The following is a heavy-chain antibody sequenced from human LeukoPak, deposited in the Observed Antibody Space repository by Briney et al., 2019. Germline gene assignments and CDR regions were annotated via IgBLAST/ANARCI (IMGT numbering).Heavy chain of an antibody. V-gene: IGHV4-34*01. J-gene: IGHJ4*02. D-gene: IGHD3-3*01. CDR1: GGSFSGYY. CDR2: INHSGST. Sequence: PSETLSLTCAVYGGSFSGYYWSWIRQPPGKGLEWIGQINHSGSTNYNSSLKSRVTISVDTSKNQFSLKVTSVTAADTAVYYCPKTWSGDYWSHFDYWGQGTLVTVSS. CDR3: PKTWSGDYWSHFDY.